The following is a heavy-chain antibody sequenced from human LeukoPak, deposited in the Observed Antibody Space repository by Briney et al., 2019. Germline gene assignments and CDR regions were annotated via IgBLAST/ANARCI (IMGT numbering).Heavy chain of an antibody. Sequence: ASVKVSCKASGYTFTSYDINWVRQATGQGLEWMGWMNPNSGNTGYAQKFQGRVTMTEDTSTDTAYMELRSLRSDDTAVYYCARARGYSSVNDYWGQGTLVTVSS. CDR1: GYTFTSYD. D-gene: IGHD6-25*01. CDR3: ARARGYSSVNDY. CDR2: MNPNSGNT. V-gene: IGHV1-8*01. J-gene: IGHJ4*02.